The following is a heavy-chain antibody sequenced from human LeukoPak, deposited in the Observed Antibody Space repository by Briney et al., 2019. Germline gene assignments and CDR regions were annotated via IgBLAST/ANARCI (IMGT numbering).Heavy chain of an antibody. CDR2: IYYSGST. CDR1: GGSISSSSYY. Sequence: SETLSLTCTVSGGSISSSSYYWGWIRQPPGKGLEWIGSIYYSGSTYYNPSLKSRVTISVDTSKNQFSLKLSSVTAADTAVYYCARDGAAFDYWGQGTLVTVSS. CDR3: ARDGAAFDY. J-gene: IGHJ4*02. V-gene: IGHV4-39*07. D-gene: IGHD3-16*01.